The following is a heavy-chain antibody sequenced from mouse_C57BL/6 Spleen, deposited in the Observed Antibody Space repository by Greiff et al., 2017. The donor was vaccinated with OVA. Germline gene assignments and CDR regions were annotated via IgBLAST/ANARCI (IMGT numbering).Heavy chain of an antibody. CDR1: GYTFTSYW. V-gene: IGHV1-69*01. CDR2: IDPSDSYT. J-gene: IGHJ1*03. CDR3: ARRYYDGRGWFDA. Sequence: QVQLKQPGAELVMPGASVKLSCKASGYTFTSYWMHWVKQRPGQGLEWIGEIDPSDSYTNDNQKFKGKSTLTVDKSTSTAYMQLSSLTSADSAVYDSARRYYDGRGWFDAWGTGTTVTVSS. D-gene: IGHD1-1*01.